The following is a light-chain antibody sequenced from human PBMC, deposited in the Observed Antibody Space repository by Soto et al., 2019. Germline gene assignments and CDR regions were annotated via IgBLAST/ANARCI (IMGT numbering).Light chain of an antibody. V-gene: IGKV1-5*01. J-gene: IGKJ1*01. CDR1: QSISRW. CDR3: QQYNTYSRT. Sequence: DIQMTQSPSSLSASVGDRVTITCQASQSISRWLGWYQQKPGKAPKLLIYDASSLESGVPSRFSGSGSGTEFTLTISSLQPDDFATYYCQQYNTYSRTFGQGTKV. CDR2: DAS.